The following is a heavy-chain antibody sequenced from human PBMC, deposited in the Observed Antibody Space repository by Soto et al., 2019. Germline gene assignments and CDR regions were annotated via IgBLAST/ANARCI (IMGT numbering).Heavy chain of an antibody. CDR2: ISAYNGNT. V-gene: IGHV1-18*01. Sequence: QVQLVQSGAEVKKHGASVKVSCKASGYTFTSYGISWVRQAPRQGLEWMGWISAYNGNTNYSQKVQGRVTLTTDTPTSTAYMELRSLRSGDTAGYYCARDRVCSGTRCYEAWFYPLGPGTLVTVSS. CDR3: ARDRVCSGTRCYEAWFYP. D-gene: IGHD2-2*01. J-gene: IGHJ5*02. CDR1: GYTFTSYG.